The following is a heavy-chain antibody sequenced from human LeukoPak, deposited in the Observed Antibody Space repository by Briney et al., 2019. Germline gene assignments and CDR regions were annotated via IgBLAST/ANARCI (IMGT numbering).Heavy chain of an antibody. J-gene: IGHJ4*02. Sequence: ASVKVSCKASGYTFTSYYRNWGGQAPGEGGEGRGGINPNSGGTNNEQKFQGRVIMTRDTNISKTYMELSRLRSGDPAVYYCARAKGVVAAAGTTYNYWGQGTLVTVSS. V-gene: IGHV1-2*02. D-gene: IGHD6-13*01. CDR1: GYTFTSYY. CDR3: ARAKGVVAAAGTTYNY. CDR2: INPNSGGT.